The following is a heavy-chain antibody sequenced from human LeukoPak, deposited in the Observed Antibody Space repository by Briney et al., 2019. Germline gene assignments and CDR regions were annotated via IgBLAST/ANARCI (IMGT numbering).Heavy chain of an antibody. D-gene: IGHD1-26*01. CDR2: ISYDGSNK. CDR1: GFTFSSYA. J-gene: IGHJ6*03. Sequence: GGSLRLSCAASGFTFSSYAMHWVRQAPGKRLEWVAVISYDGSNKYYADSVKGRFTISRDNSKNTLYLQMNSLRAEDTAVYYCARMGATTDYYYMDVWGKGTTVTVSS. V-gene: IGHV3-30-3*01. CDR3: ARMGATTDYYYMDV.